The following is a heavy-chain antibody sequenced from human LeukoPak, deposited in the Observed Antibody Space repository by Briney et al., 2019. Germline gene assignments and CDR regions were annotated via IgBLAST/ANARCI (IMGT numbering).Heavy chain of an antibody. CDR3: ARVGATPYFDY. Sequence: SETLSLTCTVSGGSISSSSYYWGWIRQPPGKGLEWIGSIYYSGSTYYNPSLKSRVTISVDTSKNQFSLKLSSVTAADTAVYYCARVGATPYFDYWGQGTLVTVSS. V-gene: IGHV4-39*07. CDR1: GGSISSSSYY. CDR2: IYYSGST. J-gene: IGHJ4*02. D-gene: IGHD1-26*01.